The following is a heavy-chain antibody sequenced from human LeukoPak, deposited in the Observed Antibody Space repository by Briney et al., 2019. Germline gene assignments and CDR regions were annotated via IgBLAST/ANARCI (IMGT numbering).Heavy chain of an antibody. CDR3: ARGARGVLRYFDWSNTTYYFDY. CDR2: IYHSGST. D-gene: IGHD3-9*01. V-gene: IGHV4-4*02. CDR1: GGSISSSNW. Sequence: NPSETLSLTCAVSGGSISSSNWWSWVRQPPGKGLEWIGEIYHSGSTNYNPSLKSRVTISVDKSKNQFSLKLSSVTAADTAVYYCARGARGVLRYFDWSNTTYYFDYWGQGTLVTVSS. J-gene: IGHJ4*02.